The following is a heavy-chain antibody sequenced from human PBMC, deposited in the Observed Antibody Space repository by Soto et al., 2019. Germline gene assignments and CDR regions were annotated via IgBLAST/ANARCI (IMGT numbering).Heavy chain of an antibody. J-gene: IGHJ5*02. V-gene: IGHV1-18*01. Sequence: QAHLVQSGPEVKQPGASVRVSCKASGYTFSNYAISWVRQAPGQGLEWMGWISGHNGKTQYSQKVQDRVTVTTDTSTSTAYMELRSLTYDDTAVYYCARDCPVPPATPNNWFDPWGQGTLVTVSS. CDR2: ISGHNGKT. CDR3: ARDCPVPPATPNNWFDP. D-gene: IGHD2-2*02. CDR1: GYTFSNYA.